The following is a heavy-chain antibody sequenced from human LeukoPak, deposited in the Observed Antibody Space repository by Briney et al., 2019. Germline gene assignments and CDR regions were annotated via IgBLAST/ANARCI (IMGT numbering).Heavy chain of an antibody. J-gene: IGHJ4*02. D-gene: IGHD2-2*01. CDR3: ARARWGYCSSTSCHPYFDY. CDR2: ISSSSSYI. V-gene: IGHV3-21*01. CDR1: GFTFSSYS. Sequence: KTGGSLRLSCAASGFTFSSYSMNWVRQAPGKGLEWVSSISSSSSYIYYADSVKGRFTIPRDNAKNSLYLQMNSLRAEDTAVYYCARARWGYCSSTSCHPYFDYWGQGTLVTVSS.